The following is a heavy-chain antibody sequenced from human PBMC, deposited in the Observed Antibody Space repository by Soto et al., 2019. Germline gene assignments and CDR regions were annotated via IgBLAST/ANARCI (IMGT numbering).Heavy chain of an antibody. CDR3: ASDSPYSSSWYRDYYYGMDV. V-gene: IGHV1-2*02. J-gene: IGHJ6*02. Sequence: ASVKVSCKASGYTFTGYYMHWVRQAPGQGLEWMGWINPNSGGTNYAQKFQGRVTMTRDTSISTAYMELSRLRSDDTAVYYCASDSPYSSSWYRDYYYGMDVWGQGTTVTVPS. D-gene: IGHD6-13*01. CDR1: GYTFTGYY. CDR2: INPNSGGT.